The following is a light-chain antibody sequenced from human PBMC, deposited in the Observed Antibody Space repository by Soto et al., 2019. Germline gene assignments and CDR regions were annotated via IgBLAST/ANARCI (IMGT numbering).Light chain of an antibody. V-gene: IGLV2-14*03. CDR1: TSDVGGYDY. CDR3: SSYTDSSPV. J-gene: IGLJ2*01. CDR2: DVS. Sequence: QSALTQPASVSGSPGQSITVSCTGTTSDVGGYDYVSWYQHHPGKAPKLMIYDVSNRPSGVSNRFSGSKSGNTASLTISGLQAEDEADYYCSSYTDSSPVFGGGTKVTVL.